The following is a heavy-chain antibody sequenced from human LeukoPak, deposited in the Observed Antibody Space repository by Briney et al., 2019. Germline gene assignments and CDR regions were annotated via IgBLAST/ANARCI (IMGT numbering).Heavy chain of an antibody. Sequence: PGEYLKICCKRYGYTFTNYWIACGRQMPGKDLEWMGFIYPGDSDTRYSPSFRGQVTISADKSISTAYLQWSSLKASDTAIYYCVRRDPYCAGGCPVDFWGQGTLVTVFS. CDR3: VRRDPYCAGGCPVDF. D-gene: IGHD2-21*02. J-gene: IGHJ4*02. CDR1: GYTFTNYW. CDR2: IYPGDSDT. V-gene: IGHV5-51*01.